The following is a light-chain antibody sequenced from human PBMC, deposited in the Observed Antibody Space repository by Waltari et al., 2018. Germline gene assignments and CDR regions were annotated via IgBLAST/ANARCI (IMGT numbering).Light chain of an antibody. Sequence: QSALTEPAPLSGSPRQSFTLFYSATSIHAGCCTCVPWYQEHPAQAPRVIIYDVSDRPAGVSDRFSGSKSGNTASLTISGLQAEDEADYYCSSQSSNDVVLFGGGTKLTVL. CDR2: DVS. J-gene: IGLJ2*01. V-gene: IGLV2-14*01. CDR1: SIHAGCCTC. CDR3: SSQSSNDVVL.